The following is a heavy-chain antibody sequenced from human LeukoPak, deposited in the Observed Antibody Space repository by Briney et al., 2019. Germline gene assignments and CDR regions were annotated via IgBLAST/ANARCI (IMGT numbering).Heavy chain of an antibody. CDR1: GFTFSSCW. CDR3: ASGAAAAGTALFDY. D-gene: IGHD6-13*01. V-gene: IGHV3-7*01. Sequence: PGGSLRLSCAASGFTFSSCWMSWVRQAPGKGLEWVANIKEDGSEMYYVDSVKGRFTISRDNAKNSLYLQMNSLRAEDTAVYYCASGAAAAGTALFDYWGQGTLVTVSS. CDR2: IKEDGSEM. J-gene: IGHJ4*02.